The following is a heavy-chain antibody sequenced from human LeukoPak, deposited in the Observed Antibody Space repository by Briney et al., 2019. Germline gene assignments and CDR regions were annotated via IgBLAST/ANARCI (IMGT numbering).Heavy chain of an antibody. J-gene: IGHJ4*02. CDR2: IYYSGST. Sequence: SETLSLTCTVSGGSISSYYWSWIRQPPGKGLEWIGYIYYSGSTNYNPSLKSRVTISVDTSKNQFSLKLSSVTAADTAVYYCARSPCSSSARKYYFDYWGQGTLVTVSS. CDR1: GGSISSYY. V-gene: IGHV4-59*01. CDR3: ARSPCSSSARKYYFDY. D-gene: IGHD6-6*01.